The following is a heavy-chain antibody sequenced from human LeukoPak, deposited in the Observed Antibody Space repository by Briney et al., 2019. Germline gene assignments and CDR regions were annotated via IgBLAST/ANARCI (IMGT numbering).Heavy chain of an antibody. D-gene: IGHD3-22*01. Sequence: GGSLRLSCAASGFTFSSYWMHWVRQAPGKGLVWVSRINTDGSSTSYADSVKGRFTISRDNAKNSLYLQMNSLRAEDTAVYYCARGAGDSSGYLPHRRIYGMDVWGQGTTVTVSS. J-gene: IGHJ6*02. CDR2: INTDGSST. CDR3: ARGAGDSSGYLPHRRIYGMDV. CDR1: GFTFSSYW. V-gene: IGHV3-74*01.